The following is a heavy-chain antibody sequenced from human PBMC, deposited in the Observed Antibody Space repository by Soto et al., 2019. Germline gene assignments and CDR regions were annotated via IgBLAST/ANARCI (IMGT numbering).Heavy chain of an antibody. D-gene: IGHD2-2*02. CDR3: ARESLGYCSTSNCYKVDY. CDR2: ISSSSSYI. V-gene: IGHV3-21*01. J-gene: IGHJ4*02. CDR1: GFTFSSYS. Sequence: GGSLRLSCAASGFTFSSYSMNWVRQAPGKGLEWVSSISSSSSYIYYADSVKGRFTISRYNAKNTLYLQMNSLRAEDTAVYYCARESLGYCSTSNCYKVDYWGKGT.